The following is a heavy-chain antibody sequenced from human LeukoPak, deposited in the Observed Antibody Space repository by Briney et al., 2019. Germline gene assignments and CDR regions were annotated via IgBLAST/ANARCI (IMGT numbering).Heavy chain of an antibody. CDR1: GGSISSYY. Sequence: SETLSLTCTVSGGSISSYYWSWIRQPPGKGLEWIGYIYYSGSTNYNPSLKSRVTISVDTSKNQFSLKLTSVTAADTAMYYCARRGGSPLGAFDIWGQGTMVTVPS. J-gene: IGHJ3*02. CDR3: ARRGGSPLGAFDI. CDR2: IYYSGST. D-gene: IGHD1-26*01. V-gene: IGHV4-59*01.